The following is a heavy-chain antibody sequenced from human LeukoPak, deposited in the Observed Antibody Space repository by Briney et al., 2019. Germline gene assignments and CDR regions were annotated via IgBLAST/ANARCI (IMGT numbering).Heavy chain of an antibody. CDR1: GGSISSGSYY. CDR3: AGGSTMIRGAADY. V-gene: IGHV4-61*02. CDR2: FYTSGSP. Sequence: PSETLSLTCTVSGGSISSGSYYWSWIRQPAAKGLEWIGRFYTSGSPNYNPSLKSRVTISVDTSKNQFSLKLSSVTAAGTAVYFCAGGSTMIRGAADYWGQGTLVTVSS. D-gene: IGHD3-10*01. J-gene: IGHJ4*02.